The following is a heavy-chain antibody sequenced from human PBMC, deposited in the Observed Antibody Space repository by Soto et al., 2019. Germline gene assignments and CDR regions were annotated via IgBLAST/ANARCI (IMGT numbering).Heavy chain of an antibody. J-gene: IGHJ3*02. D-gene: IGHD3-10*01. CDR1: GFTFSSYG. CDR3: ARGGHLPADAFDI. CDR2: IWYDGSNK. V-gene: IGHV3-33*01. Sequence: QVQLVESGGGVVQPGRSLRLSCAASGFTFSSYGMHWVRQAPGKGLEWVAVIWYDGSNKYYADSVKGRFTISRDNSKNTLYLQMNSLRAEDKAVYYCARGGHLPADAFDIWGQGTMVTVSS.